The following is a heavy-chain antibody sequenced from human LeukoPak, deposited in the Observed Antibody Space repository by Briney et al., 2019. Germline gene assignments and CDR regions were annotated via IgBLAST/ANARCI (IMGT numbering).Heavy chain of an antibody. D-gene: IGHD3-10*01. CDR3: ARHSGYFDY. V-gene: IGHV4-4*08. Sequence: SETLSLTCTVPGRSISNDYWAWIRQPPGKGLEYIGYMHTSGNTNYNPSLKSRVTISVDTSKNHFSLRLTSVTAADTAVYFCARHSGYFDYWGQGILVTVSS. CDR1: GRSISNDY. J-gene: IGHJ4*02. CDR2: MHTSGNT.